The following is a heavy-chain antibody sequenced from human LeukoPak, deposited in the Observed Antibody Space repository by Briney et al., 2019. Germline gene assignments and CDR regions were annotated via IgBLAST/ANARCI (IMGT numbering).Heavy chain of an antibody. D-gene: IGHD2-2*01. CDR3: ASSHCSSTSCPLDY. Sequence: SETLSLTCTVSGGYISSYYWSWIRQPPGKGLEWIGYIYYSGSTNYNPSLKSRVTISVDTSKNQFSLKLSSVTAADTAVYYCASSHCSSTSCPLDYWGQGTLVTVSS. V-gene: IGHV4-59*01. CDR2: IYYSGST. J-gene: IGHJ4*02. CDR1: GGYISSYY.